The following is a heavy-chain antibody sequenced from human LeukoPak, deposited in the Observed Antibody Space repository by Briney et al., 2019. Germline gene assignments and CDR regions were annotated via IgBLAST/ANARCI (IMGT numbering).Heavy chain of an antibody. J-gene: IGHJ6*03. V-gene: IGHV4-38-2*02. Sequence: SETLPLTCTVSGYSISSGYYWIWIRQPPGKGLEWIGSLYHSDSIYYNSSLESRVTMSVDTSKNQFSLKLSFVTAADTAVYYCARQHDSYHYYYVDVWGKGTTVTVSS. CDR3: ARQHDSYHYYYVDV. CDR1: GYSISSGYY. D-gene: IGHD6-13*01. CDR2: LYHSDSI.